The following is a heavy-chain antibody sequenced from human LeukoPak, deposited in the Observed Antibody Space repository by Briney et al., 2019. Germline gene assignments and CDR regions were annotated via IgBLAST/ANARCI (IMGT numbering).Heavy chain of an antibody. D-gene: IGHD1-26*01. J-gene: IGHJ4*02. Sequence: PGRSLRLSCAASGFTFDDYAMHWVRQAPGKGLEWVSGITWNSGSIGYADSVKGRFTISRDNAKNSLYLQMNSLRAEDTAVYYCARVGVGAYYFDYWGQGTLVTVSS. V-gene: IGHV3-9*01. CDR3: ARVGVGAYYFDY. CDR1: GFTFDDYA. CDR2: ITWNSGSI.